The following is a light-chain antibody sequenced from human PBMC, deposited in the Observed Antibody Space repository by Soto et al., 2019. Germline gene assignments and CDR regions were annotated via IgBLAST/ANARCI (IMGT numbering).Light chain of an antibody. Sequence: QSVLTQPHSVSGTPGHKVSISCSGSTSNLGGNTVNWYQQLPGTAPKLLIYTNNQRPSGVPDRFSGSKSGTSASLAISGLRSEDEADFYCAAWDDSLNAVVFGGGTKLTVL. CDR2: TNN. CDR3: AAWDDSLNAVV. V-gene: IGLV1-44*01. J-gene: IGLJ2*01. CDR1: TSNLGGNT.